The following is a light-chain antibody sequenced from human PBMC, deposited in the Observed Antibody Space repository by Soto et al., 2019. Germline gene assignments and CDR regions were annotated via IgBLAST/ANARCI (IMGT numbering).Light chain of an antibody. V-gene: IGKV3-20*01. Sequence: EIVLTQSPGTLSLSPGERAPLSCRASQSVSSYYLAWYQQKPGQAPRLLIYAASSRATGIPDRFSGGGSGTDFTLTISRLEPEDFAVYYCQQCGSSPWTFGQGTRLEIK. CDR3: QQCGSSPWT. CDR1: QSVSSYY. CDR2: AAS. J-gene: IGKJ5*01.